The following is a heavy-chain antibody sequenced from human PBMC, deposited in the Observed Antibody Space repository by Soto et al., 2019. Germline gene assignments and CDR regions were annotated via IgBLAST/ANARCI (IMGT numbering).Heavy chain of an antibody. CDR2: IYSGGST. CDR3: ARDGGIAAAGSVYGIDV. Sequence: EVQLVETGGGLIQPGGSLRLSCAASGFTVSSNYMSWVRQAPGKGLEWVSVIYSGGSTYYADSVKGRFTISRDNSKNTLDLQMNSLRAEDTAVYYCARDGGIAAAGSVYGIDVWGQGTTVTGSS. V-gene: IGHV3-53*02. D-gene: IGHD6-13*01. CDR1: GFTVSSNY. J-gene: IGHJ6*01.